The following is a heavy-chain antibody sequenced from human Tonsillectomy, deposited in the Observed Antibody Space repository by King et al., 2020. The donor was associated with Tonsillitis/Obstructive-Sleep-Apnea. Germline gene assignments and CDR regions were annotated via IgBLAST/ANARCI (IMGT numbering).Heavy chain of an antibody. V-gene: IGHV4-34*01. J-gene: IGHJ5*02. CDR1: GGSFSGYY. D-gene: IGHD2-2*01. CDR3: ARSVGSCPWFDP. CDR2: INHSGST. Sequence: VQLPQWGAGLLKPSETLSLTCAVYGGSFSGYYWSWIRQPPGKGLEWIGEINHSGSTNYNPSLKSRVTISVDTSKNQFSLKLSSVTAADTAVYYCARSVGSCPWFDPWGQGTLVTVSS.